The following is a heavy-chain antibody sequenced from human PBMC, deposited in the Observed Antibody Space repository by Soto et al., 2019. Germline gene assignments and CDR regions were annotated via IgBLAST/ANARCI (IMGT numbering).Heavy chain of an antibody. CDR1: GFTFSSYA. J-gene: IGHJ4*02. CDR2: ISGRDYTP. D-gene: IGHD4-17*01. CDR3: ARDPYGDYYFDY. V-gene: IGHV3-23*01. Sequence: GGSLRLSCAASGFTFSSYAMGWVRQSPGKGLEWVSGISGRDYTPYYADSVKGRFTISRDNSKNTLYLHMSSLRTDDTAVYYCARDPYGDYYFDYWGPGTLVTVSS.